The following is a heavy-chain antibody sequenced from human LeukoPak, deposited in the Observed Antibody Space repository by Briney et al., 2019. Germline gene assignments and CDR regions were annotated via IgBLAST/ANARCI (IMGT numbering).Heavy chain of an antibody. Sequence: SETLSLTCTVSGGSISSSSYYWGWIRQPPGKGLEWIGSIYYSGSTYYNPSLKSRVIISVDTSKNQFSLKLSSVTAADTAVYYCAKVPHGPDYYDSSDEGSAGFDPWGQGTLVTVSS. D-gene: IGHD3-22*01. J-gene: IGHJ5*02. CDR3: AKVPHGPDYYDSSDEGSAGFDP. CDR2: IYYSGST. V-gene: IGHV4-39*07. CDR1: GGSISSSSYY.